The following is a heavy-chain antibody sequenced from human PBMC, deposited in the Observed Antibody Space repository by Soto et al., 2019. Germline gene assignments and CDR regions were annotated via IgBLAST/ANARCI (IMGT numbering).Heavy chain of an antibody. CDR2: IIPIFGTA. D-gene: IGHD6-13*01. J-gene: IGHJ6*02. CDR1: GGTFSSYA. Sequence: SVKVSCKASGGTFSSYAISWVRQAPGQGLEWMGGIIPIFGTANYAQKFQGRVTITADESTSTAYMELSSLRSEDTAVYYCARVKQQLVLGYYGMDVWGQGTTVAVSS. CDR3: ARVKQQLVLGYYGMDV. V-gene: IGHV1-69*13.